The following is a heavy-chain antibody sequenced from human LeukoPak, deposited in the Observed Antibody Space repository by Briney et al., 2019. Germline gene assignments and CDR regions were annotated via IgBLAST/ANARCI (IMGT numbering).Heavy chain of an antibody. CDR2: IYHSGST. CDR1: GGSISSSNW. Sequence: SETLSLTCAVSGGSISSSNWWSWVRQPPGKGLEWIGEIYHSGSTNYNPSLKSRVTISVDKSKNQFSLKLSSVTAADTAVYYCARDGEYYYGSARYFDYWGQGTLVTVSS. J-gene: IGHJ4*02. CDR3: ARDGEYYYGSARYFDY. V-gene: IGHV4-4*02. D-gene: IGHD3-10*01.